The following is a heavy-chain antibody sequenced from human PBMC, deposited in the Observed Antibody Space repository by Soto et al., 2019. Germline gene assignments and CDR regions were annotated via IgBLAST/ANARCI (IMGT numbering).Heavy chain of an antibody. V-gene: IGHV4-39*01. Sequence: QLQLQESGPGLVKPSETLSLTCTVSGDSISGGSYYWGWIRQPPGKGLEWIGSIFYSGSTYYNPSLKSRVTISVDTSKNQFSLKLSSVTAADTGVYYCARHRRSYCSGGYCRGTAFDIWGPGTMVTVSS. CDR3: ARHRRSYCSGGYCRGTAFDI. CDR1: GDSISGGSYY. CDR2: IFYSGST. D-gene: IGHD2-15*01. J-gene: IGHJ3*02.